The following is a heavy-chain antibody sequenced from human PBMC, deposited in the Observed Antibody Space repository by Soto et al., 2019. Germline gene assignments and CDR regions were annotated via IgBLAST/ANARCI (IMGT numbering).Heavy chain of an antibody. Sequence: PSGTLSLTCTVSGGSISSYYWSWIRQPPGKGLEWIGYIYYSGSTNYNPSLKSRVTISVDTSKNQFSLKLSSVTAADTAVYYCARAPIAPRLLLAYFDCWGQGTLVTVSS. CDR3: ARAPIAPRLLLAYFDC. J-gene: IGHJ4*02. V-gene: IGHV4-59*01. CDR2: IYYSGST. CDR1: GGSISSYY. D-gene: IGHD6-6*01.